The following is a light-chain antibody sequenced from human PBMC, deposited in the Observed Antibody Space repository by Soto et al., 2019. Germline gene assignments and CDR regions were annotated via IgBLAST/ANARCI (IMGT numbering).Light chain of an antibody. CDR2: ATS. Sequence: DVQMTQSPSSLSAFVGDRVTITCRASQGIAPYLAWFQQKPGKVPKLLIYATSTLQSGGPSRFSGSESGTDFTLTISSLQPEDIGTYYCQKYNSAPLTFGGGTKVELK. CDR1: QGIAPY. CDR3: QKYNSAPLT. J-gene: IGKJ4*01. V-gene: IGKV1-27*01.